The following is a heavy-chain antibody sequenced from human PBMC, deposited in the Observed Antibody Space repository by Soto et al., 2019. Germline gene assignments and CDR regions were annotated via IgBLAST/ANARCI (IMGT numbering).Heavy chain of an antibody. CDR1: GGSFSGYY. CDR2: INHSGST. D-gene: IGHD3-10*01. Sequence: SETLSLTCAVYGGSFSGYYWSWIRQPPGKGPEWIGEINHSGSTNYNPSLKSRVTISVDTSKNQFSLKLSSVTAADTAVYYCARGNRITMVRGDPRGYMDVWGKGTTVTVSS. V-gene: IGHV4-34*01. J-gene: IGHJ6*03. CDR3: ARGNRITMVRGDPRGYMDV.